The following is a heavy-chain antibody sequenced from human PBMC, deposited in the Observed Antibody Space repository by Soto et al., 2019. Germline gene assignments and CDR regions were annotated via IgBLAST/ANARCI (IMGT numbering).Heavy chain of an antibody. V-gene: IGHV6-1*01. J-gene: IGHJ6*03. CDR3: ARARGPLGPWDYYYYMDV. CDR1: GDSVSSNSAA. CDR2: TYYRSKWYN. D-gene: IGHD1-26*01. Sequence: PSQTLSLTCAISGDSVSSNSAAWNWIRQSPSRGLEWLGRTYYRSKWYNDYAVSVKSRITINPDTSKNQFSLQLNSVTPEDTAVYYCARARGPLGPWDYYYYMDVWGKGTTVTVSS.